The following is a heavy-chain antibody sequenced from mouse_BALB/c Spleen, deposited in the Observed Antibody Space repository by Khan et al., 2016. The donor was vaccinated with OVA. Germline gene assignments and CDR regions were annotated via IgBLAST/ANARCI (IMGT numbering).Heavy chain of an antibody. V-gene: IGHV2-6-2*01. CDR1: GFSLTSFA. CDR2: IWSDGRT. CDR3: ARHQFPLSMDS. J-gene: IGHJ4*01. Sequence: QVQLKQSGPDLVAPSQSLSITCSVSGFSLTSFAIHWVRQPPGKGLELLVVIWSDGRTTYNSSLKSRLSISKDNSKSQVFLKINSLQTDDTAMYYCARHQFPLSMDSWGQGTSVTVSS.